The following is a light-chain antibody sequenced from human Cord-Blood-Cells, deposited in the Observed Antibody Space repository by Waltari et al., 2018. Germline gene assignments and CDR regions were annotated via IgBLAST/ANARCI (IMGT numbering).Light chain of an antibody. J-gene: IGLJ2*01. CDR3: QSYDSSLSGSV. CDR1: RSNVGAGCD. V-gene: IGLV1-40*01. Sequence: QSVLTQPPSVSGASGQRVTISCTGSRSNVGAGCDVHWYQQLPGTAPRLLIDGNSNRLSGVPDRFSGFKSGTSASLAITGLQAEDEADYYCQSYDSSLSGSVFGGGTKLTVL. CDR2: GNS.